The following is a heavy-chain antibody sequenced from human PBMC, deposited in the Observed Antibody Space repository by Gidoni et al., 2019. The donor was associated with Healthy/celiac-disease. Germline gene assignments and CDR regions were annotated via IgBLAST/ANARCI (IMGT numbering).Heavy chain of an antibody. CDR1: GYTLTELS. J-gene: IGHJ5*02. D-gene: IGHD3-10*01. CDR2: FDPEDGET. V-gene: IGHV1-24*01. Sequence: QVQLVQSGAEVKKPGASVKVSCKVSGYTLTELSMHWVRQAPGKGLECMGGFDPEDGETIYAQKFQGRVTMTEDTSTDTAYMELSSLRAEDTAVYYCASITGSGMYWCWFDPWGQGTLVTVSS. CDR3: ASITGSGMYWCWFDP.